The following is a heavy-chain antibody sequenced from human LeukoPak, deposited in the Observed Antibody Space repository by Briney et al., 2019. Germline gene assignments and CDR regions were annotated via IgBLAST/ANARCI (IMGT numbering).Heavy chain of an antibody. Sequence: SQTLSLTCTVSRGSISSGDYYWSWIRHPPGKGLEWIGYIYYSGSTYYNPSLKSRVTISVDTSKNQFSLKLSSVTAADTAVYYCASSDILTGSYGMDVWGQGTTVTVSS. CDR2: IYYSGST. D-gene: IGHD3-9*01. CDR1: RGSISSGDYY. V-gene: IGHV4-30-4*01. CDR3: ASSDILTGSYGMDV. J-gene: IGHJ6*02.